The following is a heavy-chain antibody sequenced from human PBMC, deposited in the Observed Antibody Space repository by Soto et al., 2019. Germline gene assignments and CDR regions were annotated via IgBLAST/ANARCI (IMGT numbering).Heavy chain of an antibody. V-gene: IGHV1-46*01. CDR2: INPSGGGT. Sequence: ASVKVSCKASGYNFIGQYIHWVRQAPGQGLEWMGIINPSGGGTTYAQQFQGRVVMTSDASTSTVYVELSGLTSDDTALYFCARLFGVHNTLPFWLGYFDYRGQGTLVTVS. D-gene: IGHD3-3*01. CDR1: GYNFIGQY. CDR3: ARLFGVHNTLPFWLGYFDY. J-gene: IGHJ4*02.